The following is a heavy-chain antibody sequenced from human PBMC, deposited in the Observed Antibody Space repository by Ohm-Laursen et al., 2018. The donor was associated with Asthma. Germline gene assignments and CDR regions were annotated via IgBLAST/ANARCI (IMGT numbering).Heavy chain of an antibody. J-gene: IGHJ4*02. CDR3: ARSFSDDYIWGSYGY. D-gene: IGHD3-16*01. Sequence: GASVKVSCKASGYTFTSYYMHWVRQAPGQGLEWMGIINPSGGSTSYAQKFQGRVTMTRDTSTSTVYMELSSLRSEDTAVYYCARSFSDDYIWGSYGYWGQGTLVTVSS. CDR1: GYTFTSYY. CDR2: INPSGGST. V-gene: IGHV1-46*03.